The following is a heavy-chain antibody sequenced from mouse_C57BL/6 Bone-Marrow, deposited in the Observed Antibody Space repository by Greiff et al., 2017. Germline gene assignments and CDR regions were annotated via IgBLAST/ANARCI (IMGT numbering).Heavy chain of an antibody. CDR1: GFAFSSYW. CDR3: ARDYDAMDY. V-gene: IGHV1-80*01. J-gene: IGHJ4*01. Sequence: QVQLMESGAELVKPGASVKISCKASGFAFSSYWMNWVQQRPGKGLEWIGQIYPGDGDTNYNGKFKGKATLTADKSSSTAYMQLSSLTSEDSAVYFCARDYDAMDYWGQGTSVTVSS. D-gene: IGHD1-1*02. CDR2: IYPGDGDT.